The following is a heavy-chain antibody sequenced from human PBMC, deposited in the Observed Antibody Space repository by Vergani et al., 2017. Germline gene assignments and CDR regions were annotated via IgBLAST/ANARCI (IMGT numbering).Heavy chain of an antibody. CDR3: ARDFELQR. CDR1: GGSISSGDHC. J-gene: IGHJ4*02. D-gene: IGHD1-26*01. V-gene: IGHV4-31*11. CDR2: IFYSGTT. Sequence: QVQLQESGPGVVQPSQTLSLTCAVSGGSISSGDHCWTWIRQRPGKGLEWIGYIFYSGTTYYNPSLRSRLTISVDTSQNQFSLMLSSVTAADTAVYYCARDFELQRWGQGTLVTVSS.